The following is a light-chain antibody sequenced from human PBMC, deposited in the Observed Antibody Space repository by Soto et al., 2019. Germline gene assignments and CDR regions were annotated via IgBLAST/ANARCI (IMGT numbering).Light chain of an antibody. CDR1: QSLVNTY. Sequence: EVVLTQSPGSLSLSPGDRATLSCRASQSLVNTYVAWYQQKAGQAPRLLIFDASTRATGIPDRFSGSGSGTDFTLSISRLEPEDFATYYCQQSFSPPQTFGQGTRVEV. V-gene: IGKV3D-20*02. CDR3: QQSFSPPQT. CDR2: DAS. J-gene: IGKJ1*01.